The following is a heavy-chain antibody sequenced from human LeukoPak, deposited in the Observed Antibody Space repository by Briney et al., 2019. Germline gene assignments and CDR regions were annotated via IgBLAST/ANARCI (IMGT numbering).Heavy chain of an antibody. CDR3: ARHVGGSSWTPSFDY. D-gene: IGHD6-13*01. CDR2: IYHSGST. J-gene: IGHJ4*02. CDR1: GGSISSGGYY. Sequence: PSQTLSLTCTVSGGSISSGGYYWSWIRQPPGKGLEWIGYIYHSGSTYYNPSLKSRVTISVDRSKNQFSLKLSSVTAADTAVYYCARHVGGSSWTPSFDYWGQGTLVTVSS. V-gene: IGHV4-30-2*01.